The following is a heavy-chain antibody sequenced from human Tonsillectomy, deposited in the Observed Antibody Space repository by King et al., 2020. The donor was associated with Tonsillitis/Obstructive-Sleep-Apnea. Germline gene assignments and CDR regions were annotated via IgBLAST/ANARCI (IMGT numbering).Heavy chain of an antibody. CDR3: ARDGYYDFWSGYYNNWFDP. V-gene: IGHV3-7*04. CDR2: IKQDGSEK. Sequence: VQLVESGGGLVQPGGSLRLSCAASGFTFSSYWMSWVRQAPGKGLEWVANIKQDGSEKYYVDSVKGRFTISRDNAKNSLYLQMNSLRAEDTAVYYCARDGYYDFWSGYYNNWFDPWGQGTLVTVSS. J-gene: IGHJ5*02. D-gene: IGHD3-3*01. CDR1: GFTFSSYW.